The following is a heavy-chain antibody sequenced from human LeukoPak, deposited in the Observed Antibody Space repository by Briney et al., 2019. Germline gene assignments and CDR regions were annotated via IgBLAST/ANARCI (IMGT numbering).Heavy chain of an antibody. CDR2: ISGSGGST. Sequence: PGGSLRLSCAASGFTFSSYCVSWVRQAPGKGLEWVSAISGSGGSTYYADSVKGRFTISRDNSKNTLYLQMNSLRAEDTAVYYCAKDRWIQLWFDAFDIWGQGTMVTVSS. D-gene: IGHD5-18*01. V-gene: IGHV3-23*01. CDR1: GFTFSSYC. J-gene: IGHJ3*02. CDR3: AKDRWIQLWFDAFDI.